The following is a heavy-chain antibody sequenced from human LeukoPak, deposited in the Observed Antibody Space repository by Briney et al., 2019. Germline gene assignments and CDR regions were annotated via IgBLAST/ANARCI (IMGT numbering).Heavy chain of an antibody. CDR3: AREAMTRYYFDY. D-gene: IGHD2-2*01. J-gene: IGHJ4*02. CDR2: IGSGSSYI. Sequence: GGSLRLSCAASGFTFSSYSMNWVRQAPGKGLEWVSFIGSGSSYIYYADSVKGRFTISRDNAKNSLYLQMNSLRAEDTAVYYCAREAMTRYYFDYWGQGTLVTVSS. V-gene: IGHV3-21*04. CDR1: GFTFSSYS.